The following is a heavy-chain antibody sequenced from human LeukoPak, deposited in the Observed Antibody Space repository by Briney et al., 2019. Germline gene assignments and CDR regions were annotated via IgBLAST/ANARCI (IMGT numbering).Heavy chain of an antibody. V-gene: IGHV3-23*01. D-gene: IGHD3-9*01. CDR3: AKGRSRYDILTGYYLGYAFDI. CDR1: GFTFSSYA. Sequence: GGSLRLSCAASGFTFSSYAMSWVRQAPGKGLEWVSAISGSGGSTYYADSVKGRFTISRDNSKNTLYLQMNSLRAEDTAVYYCAKGRSRYDILTGYYLGYAFDIWGQGTMVTVSS. CDR2: ISGSGGST. J-gene: IGHJ3*02.